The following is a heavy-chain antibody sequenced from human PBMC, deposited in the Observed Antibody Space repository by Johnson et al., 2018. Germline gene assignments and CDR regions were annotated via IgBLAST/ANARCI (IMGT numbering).Heavy chain of an antibody. V-gene: IGHV3-9*01. J-gene: IGHJ4*02. D-gene: IGHD2-15*01. Sequence: KGRFTISRDNAKNSLYLQMNSLRAEDTALYYCAKGGRVVLAAEGGYWGQGTLVTVSS. CDR3: AKGGRVVLAAEGGY.